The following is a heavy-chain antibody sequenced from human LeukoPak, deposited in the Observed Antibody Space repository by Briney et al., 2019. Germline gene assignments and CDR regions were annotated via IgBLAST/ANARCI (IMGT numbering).Heavy chain of an antibody. CDR3: ARERSSGSYYDH. CDR2: ISHDGSKE. V-gene: IGHV3-30*04. J-gene: IGHJ4*02. Sequence: GGSLRLSCAASGFTFSNYAFHWVRQAPGKGLEWVAVISHDGSKEYYADSVEGRFTISRDNSKNTLYLQMNSLRREDTAVFSCARERSSGSYYDHWGQGTLVTVSS. D-gene: IGHD1-26*01. CDR1: GFTFSNYA.